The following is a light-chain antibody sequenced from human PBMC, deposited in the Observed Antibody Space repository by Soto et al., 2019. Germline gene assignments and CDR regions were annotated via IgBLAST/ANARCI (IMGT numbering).Light chain of an antibody. CDR3: QQYGSSPIT. V-gene: IGKV3-20*01. CDR1: QSVSSSY. Sequence: EIVLTQSPATLSLFPGERATLSGLASQSVSSSYLAWYQQKPGQAPRLLIYGASSRATGIPDRFSGSGSGTDFTLTISRLEPEDFAVYYCQQYGSSPITFGQGTRLEIK. J-gene: IGKJ5*01. CDR2: GAS.